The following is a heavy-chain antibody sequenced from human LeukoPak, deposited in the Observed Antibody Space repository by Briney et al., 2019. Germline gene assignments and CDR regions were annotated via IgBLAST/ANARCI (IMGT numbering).Heavy chain of an antibody. J-gene: IGHJ4*02. V-gene: IGHV3-21*01. Sequence: GGSLRLSCAASGFTFSSYSMNWVRQAPGKGLEWVSSISSSSSYIYYADSVKGRFTISGDNAKNSLYLQMNSLRAEDTAVYYCARIATGGSGWYNYFDYWGQGTLVTVSS. CDR1: GFTFSSYS. CDR2: ISSSSSYI. CDR3: ARIATGGSGWYNYFDY. D-gene: IGHD6-19*01.